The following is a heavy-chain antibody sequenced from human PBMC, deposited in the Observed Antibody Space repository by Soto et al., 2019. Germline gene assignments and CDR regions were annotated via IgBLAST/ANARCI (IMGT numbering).Heavy chain of an antibody. V-gene: IGHV5-10-1*01. CDR2: IDPVDSYT. Sequence: GESLKISCKGSGYSFTNYWISWVRRMPGKGLEWMGNIDPVDSYTNYGPSFQGHVTFSVDTSISTAYLQWSSLKASDTTMYYCEGIESIARNWFDPWGQGTLVTVSS. CDR3: EGIESIARNWFDP. D-gene: IGHD6-13*01. J-gene: IGHJ5*02. CDR1: GYSFTNYW.